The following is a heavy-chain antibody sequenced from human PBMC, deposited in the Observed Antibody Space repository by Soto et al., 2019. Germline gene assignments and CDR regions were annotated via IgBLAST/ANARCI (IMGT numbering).Heavy chain of an antibody. CDR1: GGTFSSYA. CDR3: ARGTTGYLFDY. V-gene: IGHV1-69*13. CDR2: IIPIFGTA. J-gene: IGHJ4*02. Sequence: GASVKVSCKASGGTFSSYAISWVRQAPGQGLEWMGGIIPIFGTANYTQKFQGRVTITADESTSTAYMELSSLRSEDTAVYYCARGTTGYLFDYWGQGTLVTVSS. D-gene: IGHD5-18*01.